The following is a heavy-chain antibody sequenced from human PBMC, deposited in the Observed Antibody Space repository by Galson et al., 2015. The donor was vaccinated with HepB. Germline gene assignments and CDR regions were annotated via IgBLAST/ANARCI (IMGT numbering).Heavy chain of an antibody. V-gene: IGHV3-66*01. CDR3: ARDYLDIVLTGSDAFDI. Sequence: SLRLSCAASGFPVSSNYMSWVRQAPGKGLEWVSIMYSGGATYYADSVKGRFTISRDNVKNTLYLQMDRLRAEDTAVYFCARDYLDIVLTGSDAFDIWGQGTMVTISS. D-gene: IGHD5-12*01. CDR2: MYSGGAT. J-gene: IGHJ3*02. CDR1: GFPVSSNY.